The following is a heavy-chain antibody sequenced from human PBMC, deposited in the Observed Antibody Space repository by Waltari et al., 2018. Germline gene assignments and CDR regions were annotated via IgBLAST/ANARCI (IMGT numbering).Heavy chain of an antibody. D-gene: IGHD6-13*01. V-gene: IGHV3-30-3*01. CDR3: AKAEQLVYDY. CDR1: GFTFSSYA. Sequence: QVQLVESGGGVVQPGRSLRLSCAASGFTFSSYAMHWVRQAPGKGLEWVAVISYDGSNKYYADSVKGRFTISRDNSKNTLYLQMNSLRAEDTAVYYCAKAEQLVYDYWGQGTLVTVSS. CDR2: ISYDGSNK. J-gene: IGHJ4*02.